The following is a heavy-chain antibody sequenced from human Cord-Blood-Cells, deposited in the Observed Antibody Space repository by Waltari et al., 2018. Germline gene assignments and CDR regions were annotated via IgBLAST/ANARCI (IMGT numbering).Heavy chain of an antibody. V-gene: IGHV4-34*01. D-gene: IGHD2-15*01. CDR3: ARDPDCSGGSCYNY. Sequence: QVQLQQWGAGLLKPSETLSLTCAVYGGSFSGYYWSWIRQPPGKGLGWIGEINHSGSTNYNPALKSRVTISVDTSKNQFSLKLSSVTAADTAVYYCARDPDCSGGSCYNYWGQGTLVTVSS. J-gene: IGHJ4*02. CDR1: GGSFSGYY. CDR2: INHSGST.